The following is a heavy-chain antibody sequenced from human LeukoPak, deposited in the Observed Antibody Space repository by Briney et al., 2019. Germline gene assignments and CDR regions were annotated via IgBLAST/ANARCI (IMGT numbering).Heavy chain of an antibody. Sequence: SETLSLTCTVSGGSISSYYWSWIRQPPGKGLEWIGYIYYSGSTNYNPSLKSRVTISVDTSKNQFSLQLNSVTPEDTAVYYCARASSSWYDWYFDLWGRGTLVTVSS. CDR1: GGSISSYY. D-gene: IGHD6-13*01. V-gene: IGHV4-59*12. CDR3: ARASSSWYDWYFDL. J-gene: IGHJ2*01. CDR2: IYYSGST.